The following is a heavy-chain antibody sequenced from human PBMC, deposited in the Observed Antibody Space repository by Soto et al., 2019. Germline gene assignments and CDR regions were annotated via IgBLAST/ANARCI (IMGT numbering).Heavy chain of an antibody. J-gene: IGHJ3*02. CDR1: DGSISSSSYY. CDR2: IYYSGST. CDR3: ARLGYLLWFGEFSNDAFDI. V-gene: IGHV4-39*01. Sequence: QLQLQESGPGLVKPSETLSLTCTVSDGSISSSSYYWGWIRQPPGKGLEWIVSIYYSGSTYYNPYLESRVTISVDSSKNQSSLKLSSVTAADTAVYYCARLGYLLWFGEFSNDAFDIWGQGTMVTVSS. D-gene: IGHD3-10*01.